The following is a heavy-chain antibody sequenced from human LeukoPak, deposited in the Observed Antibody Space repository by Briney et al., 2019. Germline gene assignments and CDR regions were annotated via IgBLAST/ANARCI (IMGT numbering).Heavy chain of an antibody. CDR1: GYSISSGYY. V-gene: IGHV4-38-2*02. D-gene: IGHD3-3*01. J-gene: IGHJ4*02. CDR2: IYHSGST. Sequence: SETLSLTYTVSGYSISSGYYWGWIRQPPGKGLEWIGSIYHSGSTYYNPSLKSRVTISVDTSKNQFSLKLSSVTAADTAVYYCATKITIFGVVIIGPHYFDYWVQGTLVTVSS. CDR3: ATKITIFGVVIIGPHYFDY.